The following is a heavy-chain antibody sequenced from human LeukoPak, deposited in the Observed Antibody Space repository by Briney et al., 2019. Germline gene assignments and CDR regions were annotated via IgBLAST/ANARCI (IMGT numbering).Heavy chain of an antibody. V-gene: IGHV1-2*02. CDR1: GYTLTGYY. Sequence: ASVKVSCKASGYTLTGYYMHWVRQAPGQGLEWMGWINPNSGGTNYAQKFQGRVTMTRDTSISTAYMELSRLRSDDTAVYYCARGGSSWYGPKVPIDYWGQGTLDTVSS. D-gene: IGHD6-13*01. J-gene: IGHJ4*02. CDR3: ARGGSSWYGPKVPIDY. CDR2: INPNSGGT.